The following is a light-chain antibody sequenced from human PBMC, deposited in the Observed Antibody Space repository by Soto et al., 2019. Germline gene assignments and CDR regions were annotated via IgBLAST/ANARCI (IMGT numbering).Light chain of an antibody. Sequence: DIPLTQSHSTLSGSVGETVSVXCRASQSVSGWLAWYQQKPGEAPKLLIYAASSLQSGVPSRFSGSGSGTDFTLTISSLQPEDSAVYYCQQYNSWLWTFGQGTKVDI. CDR2: AAS. CDR1: QSVSGW. V-gene: IGKV1-5*01. J-gene: IGKJ1*01. CDR3: QQYNSWLWT.